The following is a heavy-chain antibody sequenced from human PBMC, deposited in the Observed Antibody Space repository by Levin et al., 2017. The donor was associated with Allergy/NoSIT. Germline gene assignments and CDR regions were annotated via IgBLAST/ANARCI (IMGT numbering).Heavy chain of an antibody. CDR1: GLTVSDNY. Sequence: LSLTCAASGLTVSDNYMTWVRQAPGKGLEWVSVIYSGGSAFYSDSVRGRFTISRDNSKNTLYLQMNSLRAEDTGVYYCARRGDYWGQGTLVTVSS. CDR3: ARRGDY. D-gene: IGHD7-27*01. V-gene: IGHV3-66*04. CDR2: IYSGGSA. J-gene: IGHJ4*02.